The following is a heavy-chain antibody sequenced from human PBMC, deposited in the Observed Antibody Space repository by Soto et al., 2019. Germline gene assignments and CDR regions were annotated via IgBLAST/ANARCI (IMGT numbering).Heavy chain of an antibody. CDR3: ARVPAANYFYYMDV. V-gene: IGHV3-9*01. Sequence: EVQLVESGGGLVQPGRSLRLSCAASGFTFDDYAMHWVRQAPGKGLEWVSGISWKGGSIGYADSVKGRFTISRDNAKNSLYLQMDSLRAEDTAFYYCARVPAANYFYYMDVWGKGTTVTVS. J-gene: IGHJ6*03. CDR2: ISWKGGSI. D-gene: IGHD2-2*01. CDR1: GFTFDDYA.